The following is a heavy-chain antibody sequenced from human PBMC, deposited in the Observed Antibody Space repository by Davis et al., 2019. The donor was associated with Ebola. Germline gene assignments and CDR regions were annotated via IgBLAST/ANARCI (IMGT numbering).Heavy chain of an antibody. CDR3: AKLGYCSSTSCPNYYYYGMDV. Sequence: GESLKISCATSGFTFSSYAMTWVRQAPGKGLEWVSGISSSGTTTYYVDSVKGRFTISRDNSKNTLYLQMNSLRAEDTAVYYCAKLGYCSSTSCPNYYYYGMDVWGQGTTVTVSS. V-gene: IGHV3-23*01. CDR1: GFTFSSYA. D-gene: IGHD2-2*01. CDR2: ISSSGTTT. J-gene: IGHJ6*02.